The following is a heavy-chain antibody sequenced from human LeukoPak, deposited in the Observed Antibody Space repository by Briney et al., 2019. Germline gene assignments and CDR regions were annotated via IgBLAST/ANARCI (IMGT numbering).Heavy chain of an antibody. CDR2: IYYSGST. V-gene: IGHV4-39*07. Sequence: SETLSLTCTVSGGSISSSSYYWGWIRQPPGKGLEWIGSIYYSGSTYYNPSLKSRVAISVDTSKNQFSLKLSSVTAADTAVYYCARDKREWLRLKRHYYGMDVWGQGTTVTVSS. J-gene: IGHJ6*02. CDR1: GGSISSSSYY. D-gene: IGHD6-19*01. CDR3: ARDKREWLRLKRHYYGMDV.